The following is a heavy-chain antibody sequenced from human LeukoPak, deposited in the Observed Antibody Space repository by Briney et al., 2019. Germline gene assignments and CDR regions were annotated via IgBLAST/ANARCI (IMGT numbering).Heavy chain of an antibody. Sequence: SETLSLTCTVSGGSISTYYWSWIRQPPGKGLEWIGYISYTVTTNYNPSLKSRVTISVDTSKNQFSLKLSSVTAADTAVYYCARVGDWNDLVYWGQGTLVTVSS. D-gene: IGHD1-1*01. CDR3: ARVGDWNDLVY. CDR1: GGSISTYY. J-gene: IGHJ4*02. CDR2: ISYTVTT. V-gene: IGHV4-59*01.